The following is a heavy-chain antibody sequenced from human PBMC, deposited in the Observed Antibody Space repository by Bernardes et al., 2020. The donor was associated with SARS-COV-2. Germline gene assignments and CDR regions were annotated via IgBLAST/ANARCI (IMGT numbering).Heavy chain of an antibody. Sequence: GGSLRLSCAASGFTFDDYAMHWVRQAPGKGLEWVSGISWNSGSIGYADSVKGRFTISRDNSKNTLYLQMNSLRAEDTAVYYCAKDSTFISHQTYYFDYWGQGTLVTVSS. J-gene: IGHJ4*02. CDR3: AKDSTFISHQTYYFDY. V-gene: IGHV3-9*01. CDR1: GFTFDDYA. D-gene: IGHD2-2*01. CDR2: ISWNSGSI.